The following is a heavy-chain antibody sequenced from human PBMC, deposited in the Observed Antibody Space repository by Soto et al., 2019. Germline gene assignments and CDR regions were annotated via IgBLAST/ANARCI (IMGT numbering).Heavy chain of an antibody. CDR2: IYHTGTL. CDR1: GGSITSSEYS. Sequence: KTSETLSLTCNVSGGSITSSEYSWNWIRQAPGKGLEWIGFIYHTGTLYYNPSLKSRVTISLDRSENLFSLKLSSVTAADTAVYFCARDHDSSSSPTYFDSWGQGTVVTVSS. J-gene: IGHJ4*02. D-gene: IGHD6-6*01. V-gene: IGHV4-30-2*01. CDR3: ARDHDSSSSPTYFDS.